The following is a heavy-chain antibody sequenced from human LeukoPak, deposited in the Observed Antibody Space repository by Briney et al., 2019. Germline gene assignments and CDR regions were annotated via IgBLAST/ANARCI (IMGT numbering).Heavy chain of an antibody. CDR2: ISAYNGNT. CDR1: GYTFTSYG. V-gene: IGHV1-18*01. CDR3: ARSSVFWKGNYYYYGMDV. J-gene: IGHJ6*02. Sequence: GASVKVSCKASGYTFTSYGISWVRQAPGQGLEWMGWISAYNGNTNYAQKLQGRVTMTTDTSTSTAYMELRSLRSDDTAVYYRARSSVFWKGNYYYYGMDVWGQGTTVTVSS. D-gene: IGHD3-3*01.